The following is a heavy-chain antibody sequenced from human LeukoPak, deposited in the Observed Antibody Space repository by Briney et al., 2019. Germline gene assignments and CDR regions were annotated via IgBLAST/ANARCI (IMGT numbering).Heavy chain of an antibody. CDR3: ARGLGGSTVVTMPSDWFDP. Sequence: PSETLSLTCTVSGGSISSSSYYWGWIRQPPGKGLEWIGSIYYSGSTNYNPSLKSRVTISVDTSKNQFSLKLSSVTAADTAVYYCARGLGGSTVVTMPSDWFDPWGQGTLVTVSS. CDR1: GGSISSSSYY. D-gene: IGHD4-23*01. CDR2: IYYSGST. J-gene: IGHJ5*02. V-gene: IGHV4-39*07.